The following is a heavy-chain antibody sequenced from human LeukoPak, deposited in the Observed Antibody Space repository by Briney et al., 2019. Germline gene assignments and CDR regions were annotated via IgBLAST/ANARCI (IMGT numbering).Heavy chain of an antibody. V-gene: IGHV3-7*01. Sequence: GGSLTLFCAASGFTFNRYWMGWVGQPAGKGLGGVANIKGDGSEMYYGASVKGRFTVSKDNAMTSLYLQMNSLRAEDTAVYYCARDKGAAVDFWSGYYPLWGQGTLVIVSS. CDR3: ARDKGAAVDFWSGYYPL. D-gene: IGHD3-3*01. J-gene: IGHJ4*02. CDR1: GFTFNRYW. CDR2: IKGDGSEM.